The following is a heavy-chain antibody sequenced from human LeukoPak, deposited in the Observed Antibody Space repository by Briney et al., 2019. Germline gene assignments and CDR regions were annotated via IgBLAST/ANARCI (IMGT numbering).Heavy chain of an antibody. CDR1: GGSFSVYY. CDR3: ARGRRYCSSTSCYPPNWFDP. Sequence: SETLSLTCAVYGGSFSVYYWSWIRQPPGKGLEWLGEINHSGSTNYNPSLKGRVTISVDTSKNQFSLKLSSVTAADTAVYYCARGRRYCSSTSCYPPNWFDPWGQGTLVTVSS. D-gene: IGHD2-2*01. CDR2: INHSGST. J-gene: IGHJ5*02. V-gene: IGHV4-34*01.